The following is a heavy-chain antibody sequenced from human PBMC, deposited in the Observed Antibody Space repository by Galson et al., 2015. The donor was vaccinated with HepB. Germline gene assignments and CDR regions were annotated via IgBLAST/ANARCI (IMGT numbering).Heavy chain of an antibody. Sequence: TLSLTCAVYGGSFSGYYWSWIRQPPGKGLEWIGEINHSGSTNYNPSLKSRVTISVDTSKNQFSLKLSSVTAADTAVYYCARDRAPRAWRAKTAFDYWGQGTLVTVSS. J-gene: IGHJ4*02. CDR3: ARDRAPRAWRAKTAFDY. CDR1: GGSFSGYY. CDR2: INHSGST. V-gene: IGHV4-34*01. D-gene: IGHD1-1*01.